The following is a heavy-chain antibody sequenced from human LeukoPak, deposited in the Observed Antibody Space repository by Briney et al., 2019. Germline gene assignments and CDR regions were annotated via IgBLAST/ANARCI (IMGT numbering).Heavy chain of an antibody. J-gene: IGHJ4*02. Sequence: PSETLSLTCTVSGGSISSYYWSWIRQPPGKGLEWIGFIYYSGSTNYNPSLKSRVTISVDTSKNQFSLKLSSVTAADTAVYYCASPGIVAAGTDRGFDYWGQGTLVTVSS. CDR3: ASPGIVAAGTDRGFDY. V-gene: IGHV4-59*01. CDR1: GGSISSYY. CDR2: IYYSGST. D-gene: IGHD6-13*01.